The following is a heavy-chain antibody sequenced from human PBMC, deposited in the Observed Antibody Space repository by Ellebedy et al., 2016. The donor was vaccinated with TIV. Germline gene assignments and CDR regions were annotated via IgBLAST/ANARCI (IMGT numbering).Heavy chain of an antibody. J-gene: IGHJ4*02. Sequence: GESLKISCAASGFTFSSYGMHWVRHALGKGLEWVAFIRYDGSNKYYADSVKGRFTISRDNSKKTLYLQMNSLRAEDTAVYYSAKVLGAGRIAVDWGQGTLVTVSS. CDR3: AKVLGAGRIAVD. D-gene: IGHD6-19*01. V-gene: IGHV3-30*02. CDR1: GFTFSSYG. CDR2: IRYDGSNK.